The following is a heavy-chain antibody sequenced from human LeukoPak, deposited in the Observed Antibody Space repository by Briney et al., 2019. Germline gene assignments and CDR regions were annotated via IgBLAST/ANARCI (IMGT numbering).Heavy chain of an antibody. CDR2: ISGSGGST. CDR3: TRGSYYYDSSLGVFDY. J-gene: IGHJ4*02. CDR1: GFTFSSYA. D-gene: IGHD3-22*01. Sequence: GGSLRLSCAASGFTFSSYAMSWVRLAPGKGLEWVSAISGSGGSTYYADSVKGRFTISRDNSKNTLYLQMNSLRPEDTAVYYCTRGSYYYDSSLGVFDYWGQGTLVTVSS. V-gene: IGHV3-23*01.